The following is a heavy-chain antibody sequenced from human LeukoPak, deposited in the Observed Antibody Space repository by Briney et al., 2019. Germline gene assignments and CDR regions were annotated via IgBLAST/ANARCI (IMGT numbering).Heavy chain of an antibody. CDR3: ARDGVVRRIFDY. CDR2: IYYSGST. CDR1: GGSISSGGYY. Sequence: SETLSLTCTVSGGSISSGGYYWSWIRQHPGKGLEWIGYIYYSGSTYYNPSLKSRVTISVDTSKNQFSLKLSSVTAADTAVYYCARDGVVRRIFDYWGQGTLVTVSS. V-gene: IGHV4-31*03. J-gene: IGHJ4*02. D-gene: IGHD2-2*01.